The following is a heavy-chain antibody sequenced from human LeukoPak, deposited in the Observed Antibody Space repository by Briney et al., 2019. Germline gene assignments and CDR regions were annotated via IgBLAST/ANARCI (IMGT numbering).Heavy chain of an antibody. J-gene: IGHJ2*01. CDR1: GFTFRTHW. CDR3: ARRSPRVIVYYTYWYFDL. D-gene: IGHD2-8*01. CDR2: IKQDGSEK. V-gene: IGHV3-7*01. Sequence: GGSLRLSCAASGFTFRTHWMSWVRQAPGKAPEWVANIKQDGSEKYYVDSVKGRFTISRDNVENSLYLQMNSLRAEDTAVYYCARRSPRVIVYYTYWYFDLWGRGTLVTVSS.